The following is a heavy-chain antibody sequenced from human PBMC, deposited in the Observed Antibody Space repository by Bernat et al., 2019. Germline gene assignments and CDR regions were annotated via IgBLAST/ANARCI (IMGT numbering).Heavy chain of an antibody. CDR1: GGTFSSYA. V-gene: IGHV1-69*04. J-gene: IGHJ6*02. Sequence: QVQLVQSGAEVKKPGSSVKVSCKASGGTFSSYAISWVRQAPGQGLEWMGRIIPILGIANYAQKFQGRVTITADKSTSTAYMELSSLRSEDTAVYYCAREVGTMVRGHPLRDYYGMDVWGQGTTVTVSS. D-gene: IGHD3-10*01. CDR2: IIPILGIA. CDR3: AREVGTMVRGHPLRDYYGMDV.